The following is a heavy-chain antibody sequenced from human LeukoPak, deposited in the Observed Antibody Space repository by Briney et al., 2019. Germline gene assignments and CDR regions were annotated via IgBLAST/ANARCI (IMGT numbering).Heavy chain of an antibody. CDR1: GFTFSSYA. Sequence: PGRSLRLSCAASGFTFSSYAMHWVRQAPGKGLEWVAVISYDGSNKYYADSVKGRFTISRDNSKNTLYLQMNRLRAEDTAVYYCARGPIWYDSSGYYPPTGYWGQGTLSPSPQ. CDR2: ISYDGSNK. J-gene: IGHJ4*02. CDR3: ARGPIWYDSSGYYPPTGY. D-gene: IGHD3-22*01. V-gene: IGHV3-30-3*01.